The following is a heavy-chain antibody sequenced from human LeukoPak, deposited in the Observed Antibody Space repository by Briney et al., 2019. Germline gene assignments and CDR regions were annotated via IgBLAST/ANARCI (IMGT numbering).Heavy chain of an antibody. J-gene: IGHJ4*02. CDR2: IYTSGST. CDR3: ARAQWLGGYYFDY. V-gene: IGHV4-4*09. D-gene: IGHD6-19*01. Sequence: SETLSLTCTVSGGSISSYYWSWIRQPPGKGLEWIGYIYTSGSTNYNPSLKSRVTISVDTSKNQFSLKLSSVTAVDTAVYYRARAQWLGGYYFDYWGQGTLVTVSS. CDR1: GGSISSYY.